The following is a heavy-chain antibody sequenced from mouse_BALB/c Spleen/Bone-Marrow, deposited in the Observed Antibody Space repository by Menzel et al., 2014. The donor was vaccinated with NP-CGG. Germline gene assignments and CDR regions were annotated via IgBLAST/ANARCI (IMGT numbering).Heavy chain of an antibody. Sequence: VMLVESGPGLVAPSQSLSITCTVSGFSLTSYGVHWVRQPPGKGLEWLGVIWAGGSTNYNLALMSRLSISRDNSKSQVFLKMNSLQTDDTAMYYCARRSQGYAMDYWSQGTSVTVSS. D-gene: IGHD3-2*02. CDR1: GFSLTSYG. J-gene: IGHJ4*01. CDR2: IWAGGST. CDR3: ARRSQGYAMDY. V-gene: IGHV2-9*02.